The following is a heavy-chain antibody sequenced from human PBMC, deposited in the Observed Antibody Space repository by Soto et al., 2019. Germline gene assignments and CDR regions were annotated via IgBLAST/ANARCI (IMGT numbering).Heavy chain of an antibody. V-gene: IGHV3-15*07. J-gene: IGHJ6*02. CDR3: TTSVGSEVPAANVLDIYYYYGMDV. CDR2: IKSKTDGGTT. D-gene: IGHD2-2*01. CDR1: GFTFSNAW. Sequence: GGSLRLSCAASGFTFSNAWMNWVRQAPGKGLEWVGRIKSKTDGGTTDYAAPVKGRFTISRDDSKNTLYLQMNSLKTEDTAVYYCTTSVGSEVPAANVLDIYYYYGMDVWGQGTTVTVSS.